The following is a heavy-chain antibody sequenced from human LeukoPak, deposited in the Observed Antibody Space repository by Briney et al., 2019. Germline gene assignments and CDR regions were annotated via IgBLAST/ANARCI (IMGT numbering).Heavy chain of an antibody. CDR1: GFTFDDYD. CDR2: INWNGGST. Sequence: GGSLRLSCAASGFTFDDYDMSWVRQAPGRGLEWVSGINWNGGSTGYADSVKGRFTISRDNAKNSLYLQMNSLRAEDTALYYCARRDYYGSGSPDYWGQGTLVTVSS. V-gene: IGHV3-20*04. J-gene: IGHJ4*02. CDR3: ARRDYYGSGSPDY. D-gene: IGHD3-10*01.